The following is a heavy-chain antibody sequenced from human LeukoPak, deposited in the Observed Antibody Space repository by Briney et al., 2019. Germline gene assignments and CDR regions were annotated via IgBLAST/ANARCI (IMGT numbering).Heavy chain of an antibody. CDR3: ARDPYNFGHFDH. Sequence: GGSLRLSCAASGFTFSSYAMNWVRLVPGKGLEWVSAISASGSGTYYADSVKGRFTISRDNSRNTLYLEMNSLRVEDTAEYYCARDPYNFGHFDHWGQGTLVTVS. CDR2: ISASGSGT. CDR1: GFTFSSYA. V-gene: IGHV3-23*01. D-gene: IGHD1-1*01. J-gene: IGHJ4*02.